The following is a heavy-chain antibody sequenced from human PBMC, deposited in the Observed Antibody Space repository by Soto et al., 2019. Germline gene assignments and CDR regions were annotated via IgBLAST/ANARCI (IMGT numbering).Heavy chain of an antibody. D-gene: IGHD3-9*01. J-gene: IGHJ3*01. CDR3: ARTSYDILTGRLDAFDV. V-gene: IGHV4-30-2*01. Sequence: SETLSLTCAVSGGSISNGGYSWSWLRQPPGKGLEWIGFISHSGNTYYNPSLRSRVIVSIDKSRNHFSLGLKSVTAADTAVYYCARTSYDILTGRLDAFDVWGQGTMVTVSS. CDR2: ISHSGNT. CDR1: GGSISNGGYS.